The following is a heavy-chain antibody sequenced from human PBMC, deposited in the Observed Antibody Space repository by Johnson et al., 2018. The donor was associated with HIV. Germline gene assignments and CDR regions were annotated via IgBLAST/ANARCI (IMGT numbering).Heavy chain of an antibody. CDR3: ATSYYYDSSGPSDAFDI. CDR1: GFTFSSYG. Sequence: MLLVESGGGVVQPGRSLRLSCAASGFTFSSYGMSWVRQAPGKGLEWVSGLNWNGGSTGYADSVKGRFTISRDNAKNSLYLQMNSLRAEDTALYYCATSYYYDSSGPSDAFDIWGQGTMVTVSS. CDR2: LNWNGGST. V-gene: IGHV3-20*04. J-gene: IGHJ3*02. D-gene: IGHD3-22*01.